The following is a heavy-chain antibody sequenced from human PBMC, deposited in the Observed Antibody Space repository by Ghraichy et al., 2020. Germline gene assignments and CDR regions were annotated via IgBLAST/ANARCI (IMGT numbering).Heavy chain of an antibody. CDR2: IYYSGST. CDR3: ARIGRMVYAMG. J-gene: IGHJ4*02. Sequence: SETLSLTCTVSGGSISSSSYYWGWIRQPPGKGLEWIGSIYYSGSTYYNPSLKSRVTISVDTSKNQFSLKLSSVTAADTAVYYCARIGRMVYAMGWGQGTLVTVSS. CDR1: GGSISSSSYY. D-gene: IGHD2-8*01. V-gene: IGHV4-39*01.